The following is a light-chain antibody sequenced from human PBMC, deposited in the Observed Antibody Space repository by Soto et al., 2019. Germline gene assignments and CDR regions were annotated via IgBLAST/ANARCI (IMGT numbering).Light chain of an antibody. Sequence: QSVLTQPRSVSGSPGQSVTISCTGTSSDVGTYDFVSWYQQHPGKAPRLKIFDVSERPSGVPDRFSGSKSGNTASLTISGLQAEDEADYYCCLYAVTFYVFGTGTKVTVL. CDR1: SSDVGTYDF. CDR3: CLYAVTFYV. J-gene: IGLJ1*01. V-gene: IGLV2-11*01. CDR2: DVS.